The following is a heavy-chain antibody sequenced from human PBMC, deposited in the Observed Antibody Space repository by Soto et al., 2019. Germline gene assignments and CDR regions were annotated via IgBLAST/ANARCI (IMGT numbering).Heavy chain of an antibody. J-gene: IGHJ4*02. D-gene: IGHD2-15*01. CDR1: GFTFSSYA. CDR3: ARSYLCSGGSCRGYFDY. V-gene: IGHV3-64*01. CDR2: ISSNGGST. Sequence: EVQLVESGGGLVQPGGSLRLSCAASGFTFSSYAMHWVRQAPGKGLEYVSAISSNGGSTYYANSVKGRFTISRDNSKNTLYLQMGSLRAEDMAVYYCARSYLCSGGSCRGYFDYWGQGTLVTVSS.